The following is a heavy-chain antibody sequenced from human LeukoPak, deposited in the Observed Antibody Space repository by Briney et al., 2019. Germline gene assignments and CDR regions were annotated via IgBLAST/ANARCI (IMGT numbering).Heavy chain of an antibody. CDR1: GFTFSSYA. V-gene: IGHV3-30*04. J-gene: IGHJ4*02. CDR2: ISYDGSNK. Sequence: GGSLRLSCAASGFTFSSYAMHWVRQAPGKGLEWVAVISYDGSNKYYADSVKGRFTISRDNSKNTLYLQMNSLRAEDTAVYYCAKSPRANYYGSGSYYFDYWGQGTLVTVSS. CDR3: AKSPRANYYGSGSYYFDY. D-gene: IGHD3-10*01.